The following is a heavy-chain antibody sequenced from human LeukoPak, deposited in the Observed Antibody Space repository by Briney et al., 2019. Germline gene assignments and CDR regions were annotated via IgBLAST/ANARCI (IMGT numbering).Heavy chain of an antibody. CDR1: GGSISSYY. CDR2: IYTSGST. CDR3: ARDRRYFDWLLAFDY. J-gene: IGHJ4*02. V-gene: IGHV4-4*07. Sequence: SETLSLTCTVSGGSISSYYWSWIRQPAGKGPEWIGRIYTSGSTNYNPSLKSRVTMSVDTSKNQFSLKLSSVTAADTAVYYCARDRRYFDWLLAFDYWGQGTLVTVSS. D-gene: IGHD3-9*01.